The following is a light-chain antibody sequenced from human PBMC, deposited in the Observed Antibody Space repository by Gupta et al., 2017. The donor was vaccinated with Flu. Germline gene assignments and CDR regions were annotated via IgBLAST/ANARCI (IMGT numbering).Light chain of an antibody. J-gene: IGLJ3*02. CDR2: STN. Sequence: QTVVTQEPSFSVSPGATVTLTCGLSSGSVSSTNTPSWYQQTPGQAPRTLIYSTNTRSSGVPDRFSGSIVGNKAALTITGAQAEDESDYYCVLHVGSGIWVFGGGTKVTVL. V-gene: IGLV8-61*01. CDR1: SGSVSSTNT. CDR3: VLHVGSGIWV.